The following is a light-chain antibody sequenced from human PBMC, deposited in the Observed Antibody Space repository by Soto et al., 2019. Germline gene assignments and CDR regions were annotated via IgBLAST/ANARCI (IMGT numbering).Light chain of an antibody. CDR1: TSNIGRNF. CDR2: RDG. CDR3: EVCDESMTGCV. J-gene: IGLJ3*02. Sequence: QSVLTQPPSASGTPGQSLTISCSGSTSNIGRNFVYWYQHLPVTAPQVLIVRDGQRPSGVPDRFFGSKSGTSASLAISWLRAEDEAHYCCEVCDESMTGCVFGGGTKLTVL. V-gene: IGLV1-47*01.